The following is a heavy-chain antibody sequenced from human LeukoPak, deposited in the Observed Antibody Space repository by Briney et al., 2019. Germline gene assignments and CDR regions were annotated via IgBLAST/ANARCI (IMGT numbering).Heavy chain of an antibody. CDR3: ARSIFGVVFYFDY. Sequence: GGSLRLSCAASGFTFSSYSMNWVRQAPGKGLEWVSSISSSSSYIYYADSVKGRFTISRDNAKNSLYLQMNSLRAEDTAVYYCARSIFGVVFYFDYWGQGTLVTVSS. CDR1: GFTFSSYS. D-gene: IGHD3-3*01. J-gene: IGHJ4*02. V-gene: IGHV3-21*01. CDR2: ISSSSSYI.